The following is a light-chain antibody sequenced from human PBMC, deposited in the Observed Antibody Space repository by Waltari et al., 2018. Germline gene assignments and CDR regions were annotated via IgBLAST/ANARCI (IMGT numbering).Light chain of an antibody. CDR2: DVS. J-gene: IGLJ3*02. V-gene: IGLV2-11*01. CDR3: CSYAGSSWV. Sequence: QSALTQPRPVSGSPGQSVTISCTGTSSDVGGSNYVSWYQQHPGKAPKLMIYDVSKRPSGVPDRFSGSKSGNTASLTISGLQAEDEADYYCCSYAGSSWVFGGGTKLTVL. CDR1: SSDVGGSNY.